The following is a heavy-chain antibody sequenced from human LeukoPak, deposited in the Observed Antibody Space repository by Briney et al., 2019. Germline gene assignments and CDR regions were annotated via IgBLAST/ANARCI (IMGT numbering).Heavy chain of an antibody. V-gene: IGHV1-69*04. CDR2: IIPIRGIA. CDR3: ARDDSSSYYYFDY. J-gene: IGHJ4*02. D-gene: IGHD6-6*01. CDR1: GGTFSSYT. Sequence: SVKVSCKASGGTFSSYTISWVRQAPGQGLEWMGRIIPIRGIANYAQKFQGRVTITADKSTSTAYMELSSLRSEDTAVYYCARDDSSSYYYFDYWGQGTLVTVSS.